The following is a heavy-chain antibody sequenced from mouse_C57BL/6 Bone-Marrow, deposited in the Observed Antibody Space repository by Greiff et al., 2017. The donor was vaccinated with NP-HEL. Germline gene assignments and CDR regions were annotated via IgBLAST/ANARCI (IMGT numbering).Heavy chain of an antibody. Sequence: VQLQQSGAELVKPGASVKLSCTASGFNIKDYYMHWVKQRTEQGLEWIGRIDPEDGETTYAPKFQGKAPITADTSSNTASLPPSSLKSGDTAVYDSAHYYGNSIDYWGQGTTLTVSS. CDR3: AHYYGNSIDY. CDR1: GFNIKDYY. D-gene: IGHD1-1*01. J-gene: IGHJ2*01. V-gene: IGHV14-2*01. CDR2: IDPEDGET.